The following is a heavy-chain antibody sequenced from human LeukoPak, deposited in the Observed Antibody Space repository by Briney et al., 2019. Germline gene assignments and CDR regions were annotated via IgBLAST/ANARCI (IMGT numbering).Heavy chain of an antibody. D-gene: IGHD2-21*01. J-gene: IGHJ3*02. CDR2: ISTSSNTI. V-gene: IGHV3-48*01. CDR3: ARESLGGGDDAFDI. CDR1: GFTFSSYS. Sequence: PGGSLRLSCAASGFTFSSYSMNWVRQAPGKGLEWVSYISTSSNTIHYADSVKGRFTISRDNAKNSLYLQMNSLRAEDTAVYYCARESLGGGDDAFDIWGQGTMVTVSS.